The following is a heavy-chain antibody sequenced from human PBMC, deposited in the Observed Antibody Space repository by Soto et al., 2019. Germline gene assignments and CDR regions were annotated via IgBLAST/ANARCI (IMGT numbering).Heavy chain of an antibody. V-gene: IGHV4-59*01. Sequence: PSETLSLTCTVSGGSISSYYWTWIRQPPGKRLEWIGYIHYTGTTNHNPSLRCRVTMSVDTSKNHFSLKLISVTTADTVVYFCAREGNLGRWIQPLDSWGQGTLVTVSS. CDR1: GGSISSYY. D-gene: IGHD2-2*03. J-gene: IGHJ4*02. CDR2: IHYTGTT. CDR3: AREGNLGRWIQPLDS.